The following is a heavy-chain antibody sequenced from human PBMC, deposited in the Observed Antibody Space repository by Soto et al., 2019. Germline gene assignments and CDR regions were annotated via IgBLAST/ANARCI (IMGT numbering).Heavy chain of an antibody. Sequence: QVQLVQSGAEVKRPGSSVRVSSKAAGGTFTSLTMSWVRQAPGQGLEWMGRSIPIFDIANYAQKFQGRVTITADTSTNTSYLDLSSLTSEDTAVYYCASPIVGATNWGQGTLVTVSS. CDR2: SIPIFDIA. CDR1: GGTFTSLT. D-gene: IGHD1-26*01. CDR3: ASPIVGATN. J-gene: IGHJ4*02. V-gene: IGHV1-69*02.